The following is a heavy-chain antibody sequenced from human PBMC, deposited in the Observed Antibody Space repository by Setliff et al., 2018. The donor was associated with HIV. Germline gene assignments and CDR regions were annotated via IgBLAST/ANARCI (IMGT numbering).Heavy chain of an antibody. CDR2: VTEGGNI. J-gene: IGHJ3*01. CDR1: GESFSGYY. V-gene: IGHV4-34*01. CDR3: VRGGWYWYGSGNSGVFDV. Sequence: SETLSLTCAVNGESFSGYYWTWIRQPPGKGLEWIGAVTEGGNINYNPSLESPLTISVDPSKRQFFLKLTSMTAADTAVYYCVRGGWYWYGSGNSGVFDVWGRGTVVTVSS. D-gene: IGHD3-10*01.